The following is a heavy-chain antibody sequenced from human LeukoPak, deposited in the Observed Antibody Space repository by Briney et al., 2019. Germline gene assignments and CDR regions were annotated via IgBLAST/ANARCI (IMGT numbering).Heavy chain of an antibody. D-gene: IGHD6-13*01. CDR2: ISYDGSNK. CDR3: ARGLYSSSWSPRGY. J-gene: IGHJ4*02. CDR1: GFTFSSYA. Sequence: GGSLRLSCAAPGFTFSSYAMHWVRQAPGKGLEWVAVISYDGSNKYYADSVKGRFTISRDNSKNTLYLQMNSLRAEDTAVYYCARGLYSSSWSPRGYWGQGTLVTVSS. V-gene: IGHV3-30*04.